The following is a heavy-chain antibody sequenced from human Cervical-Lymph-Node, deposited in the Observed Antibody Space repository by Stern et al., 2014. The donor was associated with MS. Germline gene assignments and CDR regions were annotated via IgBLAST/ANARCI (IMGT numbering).Heavy chain of an antibody. D-gene: IGHD5-12*01. V-gene: IGHV5-51*03. J-gene: IGHJ4*02. CDR1: GYLFDDYW. CDR2: IFPRDSNT. CDR3: ARSPATPSGYDRFDY. Sequence: EVQLVESGAEVKKPGESLKISCEASGYLFDDYWIGWVRQMSGRGLELVAIIFPRDSNTRYSPSVQGQVTISADKSISTAYLQWSSLRPRAPAMYYWARSPATPSGYDRFDYWGQGALVTVSS.